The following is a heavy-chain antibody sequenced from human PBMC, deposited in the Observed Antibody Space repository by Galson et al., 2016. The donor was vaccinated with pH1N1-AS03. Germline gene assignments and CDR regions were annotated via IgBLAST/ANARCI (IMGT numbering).Heavy chain of an antibody. CDR3: ARGYCSDGSCFVVPDY. Sequence: SLRLSCAASGFTFTTYWMHWVRQSPGKGLEWVSYIGNSGTVQYYADSVRGRFTISRDNGRNSLYLQMSSPRAEDTALYYCARGYCSDGSCFVVPDYWGQGTLVTVAS. V-gene: IGHV3-48*03. CDR2: IGNSGTVQ. D-gene: IGHD2-15*01. J-gene: IGHJ4*02. CDR1: GFTFTTYW.